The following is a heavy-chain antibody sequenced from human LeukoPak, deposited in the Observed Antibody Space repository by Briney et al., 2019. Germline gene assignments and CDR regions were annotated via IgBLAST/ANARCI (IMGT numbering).Heavy chain of an antibody. J-gene: IGHJ4*02. CDR2: IIHSGGGT. D-gene: IGHD2-8*02. CDR3: AKAGNFWYYFDY. V-gene: IGHV3-23*01. Sequence: GGSLRLSCEASGFTLSNSAMSWVRQAPGKGLEWVATIIHSGGGTYYADSVKGRFAISRDTSRNSLYLQMNSLRAEDTAVYYCAKAGNFWYYFDYWGQGTLVTVSS. CDR1: GFTLSNSA.